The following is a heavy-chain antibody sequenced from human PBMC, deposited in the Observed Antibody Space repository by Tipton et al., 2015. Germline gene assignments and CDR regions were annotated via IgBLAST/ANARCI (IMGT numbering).Heavy chain of an antibody. CDR3: ARGGYSNHDFDY. CDR2: IYYSGST. Sequence: LRLSCAASGLTFSSYAMTWVRQAPGKGLEWIGYIYYSGSTYYNPSRKSRVTISGDTSKNQFFLKLSSVTAADTAVYYCARGGYSNHDFDYWGQGTLVTVSS. J-gene: IGHJ4*02. V-gene: IGHV4-31*02. CDR1: GLTFSSYA. D-gene: IGHD1-14*01.